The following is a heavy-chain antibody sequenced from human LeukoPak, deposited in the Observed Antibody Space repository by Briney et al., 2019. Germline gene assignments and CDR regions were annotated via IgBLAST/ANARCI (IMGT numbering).Heavy chain of an antibody. V-gene: IGHV3-30*18. CDR2: ISYDGSNK. CDR1: GFTFSSYG. Sequence: GGSLRLSCAASGFTFSSYGMHWVRQAPGKGLEWVAVISYDGSNKYYADSVKGRFTISRDNSKNTLYLQMNSLRAEDTAVYYCAKHYGDYPFDYWGQGTLVTVSS. J-gene: IGHJ4*02. CDR3: AKHYGDYPFDY. D-gene: IGHD4-17*01.